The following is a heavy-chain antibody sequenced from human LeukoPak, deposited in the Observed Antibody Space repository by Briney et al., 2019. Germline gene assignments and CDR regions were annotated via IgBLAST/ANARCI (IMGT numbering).Heavy chain of an antibody. CDR1: GGTFSSYA. CDR3: ARGGITIFGVVTHMDV. CDR2: IIPILGTA. D-gene: IGHD3-3*01. J-gene: IGHJ6*03. Sequence: ASVKVSCKASGGTFSSYAISWVRQAPGQGLEWMGMIIPILGTATYAQKFQGRVTITTDESTSTAYMELSSLRSEDTAVYYCARGGITIFGVVTHMDVWGKGTTVTVSS. V-gene: IGHV1-69*11.